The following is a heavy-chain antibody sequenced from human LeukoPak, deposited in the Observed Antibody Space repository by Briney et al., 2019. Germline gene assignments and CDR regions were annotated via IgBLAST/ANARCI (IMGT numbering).Heavy chain of an antibody. CDR3: ARDTFYSTGAYGLAV. V-gene: IGHV3-33*01. D-gene: IGHD2-8*02. J-gene: IGHJ6*01. Sequence: PGGSLRLSCAASGFIFSSYGMHWVRQAPGKGLEWVAVIYYDGSNEYYADSVRGRFTISRDNSKNTLFLQMNSLRAEDTAVYYCARDTFYSTGAYGLAVWGQGTTVTASS. CDR1: GFIFSSYG. CDR2: IYYDGSNE.